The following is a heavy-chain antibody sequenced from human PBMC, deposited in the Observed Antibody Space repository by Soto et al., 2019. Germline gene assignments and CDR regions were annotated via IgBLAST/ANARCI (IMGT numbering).Heavy chain of an antibody. CDR1: GFSLTSGVG. CDR3: AHIDPEIVTVGGHGGFDY. J-gene: IGHJ4*02. CDR2: IYWDDDK. V-gene: IGHV2-5*02. D-gene: IGHD5-12*01. Sequence: QITLKESGPTLVRPPQTLTLTCTFSGFSLTSGVGVGWIRQPPGKALEWLALIYWDDDKRYSPSLKNRLTINKDTYKNQVVLTIPNVGPVDTATYFCAHIDPEIVTVGGHGGFDYWGQGTLVTVSS.